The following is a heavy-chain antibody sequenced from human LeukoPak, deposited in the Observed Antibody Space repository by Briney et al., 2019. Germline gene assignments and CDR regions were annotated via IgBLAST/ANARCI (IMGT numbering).Heavy chain of an antibody. CDR1: GGSISSSSYY. V-gene: IGHV4-39*01. J-gene: IGHJ4*02. CDR3: ASLAAAGTTLLY. Sequence: PSETLSLTCTVSGGSISSSSYYWGWIRQPPGKGLEWIGSIYYSGSTYYNPSLKSRVTISVDTSKNQFSLKPSSVTAADTAVYYCASLAAAGTTLLYWGQGTLVTVSS. CDR2: IYYSGST. D-gene: IGHD6-13*01.